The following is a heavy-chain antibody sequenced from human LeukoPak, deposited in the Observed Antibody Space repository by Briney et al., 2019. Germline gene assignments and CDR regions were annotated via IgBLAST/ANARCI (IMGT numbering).Heavy chain of an antibody. CDR2: IYSGGST. CDR1: GLTVSGDY. D-gene: IGHD5-12*01. J-gene: IGHJ4*02. V-gene: IGHV3-66*01. CDR3: ARAKSVSGVATIYY. Sequence: GGSLRLSCVVSGLTVSGDYMSWVRQAPGKGLEWVSVIYSGGSTYYADSVKGRFTISRDNSKNTWYLQMNSLRAEDTAVYYCARAKSVSGVATIYYWGQGTLVTVSS.